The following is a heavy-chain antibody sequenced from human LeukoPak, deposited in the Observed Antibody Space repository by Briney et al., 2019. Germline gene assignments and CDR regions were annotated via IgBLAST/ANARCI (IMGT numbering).Heavy chain of an antibody. Sequence: SETLSLTCTVSGGSISSGGYYWSWIRQHPGKGLERIGYIYYSGSTYYNPSLKSRVTISVDTSKNQFSLKLSSVTAADTAVYYCAREGGPYRPLDYSGQGTLVTVAS. CDR3: AREGGPYRPLDY. J-gene: IGHJ4*02. CDR2: IYYSGST. CDR1: GGSISSGGYY. V-gene: IGHV4-31*03.